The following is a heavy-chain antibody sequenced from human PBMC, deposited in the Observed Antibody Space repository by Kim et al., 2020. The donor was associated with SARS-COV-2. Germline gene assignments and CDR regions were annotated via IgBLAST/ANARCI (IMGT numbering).Heavy chain of an antibody. J-gene: IGHJ2*01. CDR3: ARHDSSGYYYWYFDL. D-gene: IGHD3-22*01. V-gene: IGHV5-51*01. Sequence: PSFQGQVTISADKSISTAYLQWSSLKASDTAMYYCARHDSSGYYYWYFDLWGRGTLVTVSS.